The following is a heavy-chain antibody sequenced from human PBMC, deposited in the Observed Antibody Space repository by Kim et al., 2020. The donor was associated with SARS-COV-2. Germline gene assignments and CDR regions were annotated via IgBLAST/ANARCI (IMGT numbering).Heavy chain of an antibody. J-gene: IGHJ4*02. CDR2: ISYDGDEK. Sequence: GGSLRLSCAVSGFTFNSYAMHWVRQAPGKGLEWVAVISYDGDEKDYAESVRGRFTISRDNSKNTLYLQMNSLTVEDTALYYCARVPVYIGYELDYWGQGTLVIVSS. CDR3: ARVPVYIGYELDY. CDR1: GFTFNSYA. D-gene: IGHD5-18*01. V-gene: IGHV3-30-3*01.